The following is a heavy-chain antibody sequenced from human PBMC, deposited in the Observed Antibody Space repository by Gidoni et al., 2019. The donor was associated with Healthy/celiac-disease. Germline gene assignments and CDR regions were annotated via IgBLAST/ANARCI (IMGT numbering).Heavy chain of an antibody. CDR3: ARLRREGDSSGYYFVY. CDR1: GYSFPSYW. CDR2: IDPSDSYT. Sequence: EVQLVQSGAEVKKPGESLRISCKGSGYSFPSYWISWVRQMPGKGLEWMGRIDPSDSYTNYSPSFQGHVTISADKSISTAYLQWSSLKASDTAMYYCARLRREGDSSGYYFVYWGQGTLVTVSS. J-gene: IGHJ4*02. D-gene: IGHD3-22*01. V-gene: IGHV5-10-1*03.